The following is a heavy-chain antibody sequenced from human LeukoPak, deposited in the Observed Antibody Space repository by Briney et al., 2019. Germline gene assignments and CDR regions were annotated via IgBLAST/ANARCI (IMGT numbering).Heavy chain of an antibody. V-gene: IGHV3-74*01. D-gene: IGHD3-16*01. CDR2: ISTDGSDT. J-gene: IGHJ4*02. Sequence: GGSLRPSCAASGFTFTTYWIHWVRQAPGKGLVWVSVISTDGSDTRYTDSVKGRFTMSRDNARNTVYLQMNSLRVEDTAVYYCATLSQTLPLDYWGQGVQVTVSS. CDR3: ATLSQTLPLDY. CDR1: GFTFTTYW.